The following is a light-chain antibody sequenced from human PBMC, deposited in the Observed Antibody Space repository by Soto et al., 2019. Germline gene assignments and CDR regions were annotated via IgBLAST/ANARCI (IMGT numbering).Light chain of an antibody. J-gene: IGKJ1*01. CDR2: GAS. V-gene: IGKV3-20*01. CDR3: QQYVSSVT. Sequence: LTQSPGSLSLSPGERATLSCRASQSVDSSFFAWYQKKPGQAPRLLIYGASKRATGIPDRFSGSGSGTDFTLTISRLEPEDFAVYYCQQYVSSVTFGQGTKVEIK. CDR1: QSVDSSF.